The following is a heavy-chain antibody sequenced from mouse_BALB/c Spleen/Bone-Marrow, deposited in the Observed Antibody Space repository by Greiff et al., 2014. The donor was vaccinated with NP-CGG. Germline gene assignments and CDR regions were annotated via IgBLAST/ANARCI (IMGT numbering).Heavy chain of an antibody. Sequence: QVQLQQSGAELARPGASVKISCKASGYTFTSYTMHWVKQRPGQGLEWIGYINPSSGYTNYNQKFKDKATLTADKSSSTAYMQLSSLTSEDSAVYYWALANWDIGGPFAYWGQGILVTVSA. CDR1: GYTFTSYT. V-gene: IGHV1-4*01. CDR2: INPSSGYT. D-gene: IGHD4-1*01. J-gene: IGHJ3*01. CDR3: ALANWDIGGPFAY.